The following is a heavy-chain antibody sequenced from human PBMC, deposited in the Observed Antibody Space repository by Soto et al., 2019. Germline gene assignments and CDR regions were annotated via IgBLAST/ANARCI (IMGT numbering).Heavy chain of an antibody. Sequence: ASETLSLTCTVSGDSIRSGDHYWSWIRQTPGKGLEWIGHIYHSGSTYYNPSLKSRVTISVDKSKNQFSLRLNSVTAADTAVYYCARVVVQRPFYNWFDPWGQGTLVTVSS. D-gene: IGHD2-21*01. CDR1: GDSIRSGDHY. CDR3: ARVVVQRPFYNWFDP. J-gene: IGHJ5*02. V-gene: IGHV4-30-4*01. CDR2: IYHSGST.